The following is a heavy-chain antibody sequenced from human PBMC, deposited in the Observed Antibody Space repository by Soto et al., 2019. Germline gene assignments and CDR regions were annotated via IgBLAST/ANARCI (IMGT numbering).Heavy chain of an antibody. CDR2: IYYSGST. Sequence: SETLSLTCTVSGGSISSYYWSWIRQPPGKGLEWIGYIYYSGSTNYNPSLKSRVTISVDTSKNQFSLKLSSVTAADTAVYYCARLGHVYYYDSSGYREYFQHWGQGTLVTV. CDR3: ARLGHVYYYDSSGYREYFQH. V-gene: IGHV4-59*01. CDR1: GGSISSYY. D-gene: IGHD3-22*01. J-gene: IGHJ1*01.